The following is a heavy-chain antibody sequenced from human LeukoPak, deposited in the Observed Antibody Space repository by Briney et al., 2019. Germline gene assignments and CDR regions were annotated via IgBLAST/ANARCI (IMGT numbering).Heavy chain of an antibody. CDR3: ARDGAFDV. Sequence: ASVKVSCKASGYAFTAYYMHWVRQAPGQGLEWMGWINPNSGDTNYAQKFQGRVTMTRDTSISTAYMELSWLRSDDTAVYYCARDGAFDVWGQGTMVTVS. J-gene: IGHJ3*01. CDR2: INPNSGDT. V-gene: IGHV1-2*02. CDR1: GYAFTAYY.